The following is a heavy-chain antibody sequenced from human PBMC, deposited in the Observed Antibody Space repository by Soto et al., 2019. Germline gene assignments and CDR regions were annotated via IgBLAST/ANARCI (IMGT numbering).Heavy chain of an antibody. J-gene: IGHJ4*02. CDR2: ISDDGSTI. CDR1: GFVFSMYW. V-gene: IGHV3-74*01. D-gene: IGHD3-10*01. CDR3: VRGPRPSSVGTGAF. Sequence: EVQLVESGGGLVQPGGSVRLSCAASGFVFSMYWMHWVRQAPDKGLEWVSRISDDGSTIHYADSVKGRFSISRDNAQNILVLEMTALRDDDTAVYYCVRGPRPSSVGTGAFWGQGAPVTVSS.